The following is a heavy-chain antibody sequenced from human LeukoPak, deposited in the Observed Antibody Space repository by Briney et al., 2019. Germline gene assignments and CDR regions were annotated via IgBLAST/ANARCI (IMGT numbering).Heavy chain of an antibody. CDR2: ISGSGGST. D-gene: IGHD2-15*01. J-gene: IGHJ4*02. CDR3: AKDIVVVVAAPHYFDY. V-gene: IGHV3-23*01. Sequence: GGSLRLSCAASGFTFSSYAMSWVRQAPGKGLEWVSAISGSGGSTYYADSVKGRFTISRDNSKNTLYLQINSMRAEATAVYYSAKDIVVVVAAPHYFDYSGQGTLVTVSS. CDR1: GFTFSSYA.